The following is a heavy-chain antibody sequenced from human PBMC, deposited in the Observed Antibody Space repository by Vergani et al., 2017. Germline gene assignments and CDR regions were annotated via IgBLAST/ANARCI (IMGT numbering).Heavy chain of an antibody. J-gene: IGHJ5*02. Sequence: QVQLQESGPGLVKPSQTLSLTCTVSGGSFSTGGQSWTWLRQSAGKGLEWIGRIYTSGATNYNPSLRSRAMMSVDASKKQFSLKLTSVTAADTAVYYCGRVADFYGLGSRLLDLWGQGILVTVSS. D-gene: IGHD3-10*01. V-gene: IGHV4-61*02. CDR2: IYTSGAT. CDR3: GRVADFYGLGSRLLDL. CDR1: GGSFSTGGQS.